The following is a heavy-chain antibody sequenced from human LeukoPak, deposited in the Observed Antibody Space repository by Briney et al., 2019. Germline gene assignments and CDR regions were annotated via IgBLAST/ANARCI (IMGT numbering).Heavy chain of an antibody. CDR2: FDPEDGET. D-gene: IGHD3-3*01. CDR3: ARGVGLRFLEWFPY. Sequence: ASAKVTCKVSGYTLTELSMHWVRQAPGKGLEWMGGFDPEDGETIYAQKFQGRVTMTEDTSTDTAYMELSSLRSEDTAVYYCARGVGLRFLEWFPYWGQGTLVTVSS. J-gene: IGHJ4*02. CDR1: GYTLTELS. V-gene: IGHV1-24*01.